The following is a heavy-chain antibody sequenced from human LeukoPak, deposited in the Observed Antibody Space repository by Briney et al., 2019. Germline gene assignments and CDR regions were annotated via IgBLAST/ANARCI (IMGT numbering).Heavy chain of an antibody. Sequence: ASVKVSCKASGYTFTGYYMHWVRQAPGQGLEWMGWINPNSGGTNYAQKFQGRVTMTRDTSISTAYMELSRLRSDDTAAYYCATNRPEALRYFDSLHYYYGMDVWGQGTTVTVSS. V-gene: IGHV1-2*02. D-gene: IGHD3-9*01. CDR2: INPNSGGT. CDR1: GYTFTGYY. J-gene: IGHJ6*02. CDR3: ATNRPEALRYFDSLHYYYGMDV.